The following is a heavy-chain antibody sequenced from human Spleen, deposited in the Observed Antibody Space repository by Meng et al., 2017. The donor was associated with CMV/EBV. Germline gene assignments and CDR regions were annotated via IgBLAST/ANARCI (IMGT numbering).Heavy chain of an antibody. J-gene: IGHJ4*02. CDR1: GFTFSSYA. D-gene: IGHD2-15*01. CDR2: ISGSGYST. V-gene: IGHV3-23*01. CDR3: AKRPRAEYGEGG. Sequence: GESLKISCAASGFTFSSYAMSWVRQAPGKGLEWVSAISGSGYSTYYTDSVKGRFTISSDNSKNTLYLQMNSLRAEDTAVYYCAKRPRAEYGEGGWGQGTLVTVSS.